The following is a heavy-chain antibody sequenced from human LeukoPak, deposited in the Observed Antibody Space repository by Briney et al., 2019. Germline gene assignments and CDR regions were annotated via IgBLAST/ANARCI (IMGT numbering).Heavy chain of an antibody. Sequence: SETLSLTCTVSGGSISNGDHYWGWIRQPPGKGLEWIVHIYYSGSIYYNPSLKSRVTMSVDTSKNQFSLKLSSVTAVDTAVYYCARKATTGPTKAAFDIWGQGTMVTVSS. V-gene: IGHV4-39*07. J-gene: IGHJ3*02. CDR2: IYYSGSI. CDR1: GGSISNGDHY. D-gene: IGHD4-17*01. CDR3: ARKATTGPTKAAFDI.